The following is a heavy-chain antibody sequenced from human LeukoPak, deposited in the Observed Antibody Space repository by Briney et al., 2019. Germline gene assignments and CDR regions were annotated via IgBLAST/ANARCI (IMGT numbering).Heavy chain of an antibody. Sequence: ASVKVSCKASGYTFTSYAMRWVRQAPGQRLEWMGWINAGNGNTKYSQKFQGRVTITADESTSTAYMELSSLRSEDTAVYYCAFILGYCSSTRCYPFWGQGTLVTVSS. V-gene: IGHV1-3*01. J-gene: IGHJ4*02. CDR2: INAGNGNT. CDR3: AFILGYCSSTRCYPF. D-gene: IGHD2-2*01. CDR1: GYTFTSYA.